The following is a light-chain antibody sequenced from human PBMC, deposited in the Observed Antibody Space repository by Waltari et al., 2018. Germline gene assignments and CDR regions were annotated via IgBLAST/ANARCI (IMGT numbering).Light chain of an antibody. J-gene: IGKJ2*01. CDR2: DIS. Sequence: EIVLTQSPGTLSLSPGERATLSCRASQIISNNYLAWYQAKPGQAPRLLIYDISHRATGIPDRFSGGGSGTDFTLTISRLEPEDFAVYYCQQFGGSPKYTFGQGTKLEIK. V-gene: IGKV3-20*01. CDR3: QQFGGSPKYT. CDR1: QIISNNY.